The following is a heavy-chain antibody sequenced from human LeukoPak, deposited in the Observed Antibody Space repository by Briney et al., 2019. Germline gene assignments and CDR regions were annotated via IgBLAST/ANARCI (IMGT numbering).Heavy chain of an antibody. J-gene: IGHJ6*04. CDR2: ISGSGGST. D-gene: IGHD3-10*02. CDR1: GFTFSSYG. V-gene: IGHV3-23*01. CDR3: AELGITMIGGV. Sequence: GGSLRLSCAASGFTFSSYGLSWVRQAPGKGLEWVSAISGSGGSTYYADSVKGRFTISRDNAKNSLYLQMNSLRAEDTAVYYCAELGITMIGGVWGKGTTVTISS.